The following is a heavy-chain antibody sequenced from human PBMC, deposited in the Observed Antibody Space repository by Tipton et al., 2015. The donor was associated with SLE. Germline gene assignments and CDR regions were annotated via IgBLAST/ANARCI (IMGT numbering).Heavy chain of an antibody. CDR3: AREGDSSSWYGVDY. Sequence: SLRLSCAASGFTFSSYAMHWVRQAPGKGLEWVAVISYDGSNKYYADSVKGRFTISRDNSKNTLYLQMNSLRAEDTAVYYCAREGDSSSWYGVDYWGQGTLVTVSS. D-gene: IGHD6-13*01. J-gene: IGHJ4*02. CDR1: GFTFSSYA. V-gene: IGHV3-30*04. CDR2: ISYDGSNK.